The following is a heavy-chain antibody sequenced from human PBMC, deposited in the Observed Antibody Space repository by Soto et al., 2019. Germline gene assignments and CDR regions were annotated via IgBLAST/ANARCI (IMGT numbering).Heavy chain of an antibody. D-gene: IGHD6-19*01. V-gene: IGHV1-8*01. J-gene: IGHJ4*02. CDR3: ASAIAVASTGFDY. Sequence: NSLASVKVSCKASGYTFPSYDINWVRQATGQGLEWMGWMNPNSGNTGYAQKFQGRVTMTRNTSIGTAYMELSSLRSEDTAVYYCASAIAVASTGFDYWGQGTLVTVSS. CDR2: MNPNSGNT. CDR1: GYTFPSYD.